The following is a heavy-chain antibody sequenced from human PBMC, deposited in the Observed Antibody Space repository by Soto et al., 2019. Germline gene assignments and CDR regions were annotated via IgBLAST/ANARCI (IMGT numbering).Heavy chain of an antibody. V-gene: IGHV3-30*03. D-gene: IGHD3-22*01. Sequence: PGWSLILSCAVSGFRFSGYGMHWVRQAPGKGLEWLAAISGDGSKKYFGDSVKGRFTISRDKSKTTVFLQMNSLTAEDTAVYYCARAADYYEGGGYYYDRAFSSWGQGTRITVS. CDR3: ARAADYYEGGGYYYDRAFSS. CDR2: ISGDGSKK. CDR1: GFRFSGYG. J-gene: IGHJ3*01.